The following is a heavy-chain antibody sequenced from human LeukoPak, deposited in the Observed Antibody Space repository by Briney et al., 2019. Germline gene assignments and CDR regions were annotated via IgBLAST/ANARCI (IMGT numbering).Heavy chain of an antibody. D-gene: IGHD5-12*01. CDR2: LDPDDDEI. CDR1: GYTPTQLS. J-gene: IGHJ4*02. V-gene: IGHV1-24*01. CDR3: ASSEREVAIADY. Sequence: ASVKVPCKLSGYTPTQLSIHWVRQGPGKGLEWMGGLDPDDDEIIYAQKFQGRVTMTEDTSTDTAYMELSSLRSDDTAVYYCASSEREVAIADYWGQGTLVTVSS.